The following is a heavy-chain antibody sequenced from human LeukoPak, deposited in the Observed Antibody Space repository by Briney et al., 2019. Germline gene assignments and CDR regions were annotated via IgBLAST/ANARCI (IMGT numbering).Heavy chain of an antibody. D-gene: IGHD6-19*01. CDR3: AKSETGIAVAGMDY. CDR1: GYTFSTST. J-gene: IGHJ4*02. CDR2: INPKNGKT. Sequence: ASVKVSCKASGYTFSTSTISWVRQAAGQGLEWMGWINPKNGKTSYAQKFQDRVTMTENTSTSTAYMELSSLRAEDTAVYYCAKSETGIAVAGMDYWGQGTLVTVSS. V-gene: IGHV1-8*01.